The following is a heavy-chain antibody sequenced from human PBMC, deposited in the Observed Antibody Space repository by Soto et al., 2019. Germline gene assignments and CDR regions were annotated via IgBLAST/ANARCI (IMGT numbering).Heavy chain of an antibody. D-gene: IGHD1-20*01. CDR1: GFAFSIYW. CDR3: VRENNGGPEF. CDR2: IKEDGSKK. V-gene: IGHV3-7*01. Sequence: PGGSLRLSCAASGFAFSIYWMMWVRQAPGKGLEWVANIKEDGSKKYHVDSVKGRFTISRDNAKNSLYLQLNSLRAEDTAIYYCVRENNGGPEFWGQGIMVTVSS. J-gene: IGHJ4*02.